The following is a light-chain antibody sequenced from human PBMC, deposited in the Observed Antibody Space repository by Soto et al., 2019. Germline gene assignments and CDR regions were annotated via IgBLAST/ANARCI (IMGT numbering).Light chain of an antibody. V-gene: IGLV2-14*01. Sequence: QSVLTQPASMSGSPGQSITISCTGTSSDIGRYNFVSWYQHHPGKAPKPIIYEATKRPSGVSYRFSGSKSGNTASLTISGLQAEDEADYYCTSYTITSPYVFGTGTKVT. CDR2: EAT. J-gene: IGLJ1*01. CDR1: SSDIGRYNF. CDR3: TSYTITSPYV.